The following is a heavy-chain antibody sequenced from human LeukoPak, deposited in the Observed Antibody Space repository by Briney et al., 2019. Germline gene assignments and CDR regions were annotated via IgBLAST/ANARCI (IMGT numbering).Heavy chain of an antibody. J-gene: IGHJ4*02. CDR3: ARDYYDSSGYAFLVPFDY. D-gene: IGHD3-22*01. V-gene: IGHV1-18*01. CDR1: GYTFTCYG. CDR2: ISAYNGNT. Sequence: ASVKVSCKASGYTFTCYGISWVRQAPGQGLEWMGWISAYNGNTNYAQKLQGRVTMATDTSTSTAYMELRSLRSDDTAVYYCARDYYDSSGYAFLVPFDYWGQGTLVTVSS.